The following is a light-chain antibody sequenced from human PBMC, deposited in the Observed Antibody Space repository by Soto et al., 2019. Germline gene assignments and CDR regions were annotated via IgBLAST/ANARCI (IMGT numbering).Light chain of an antibody. CDR1: QSISSY. CDR3: QQTFKTPHT. Sequence: DIQMTQSPSSLSASVGDRVTITCRASQSISSYLNWFRQKSGKAPALLIYSASTLQTGVPSRFSGSGFGTDYTLTISSLQPADFATYYCQQTFKTPHTFGQGT. CDR2: SAS. J-gene: IGKJ2*01. V-gene: IGKV1-39*01.